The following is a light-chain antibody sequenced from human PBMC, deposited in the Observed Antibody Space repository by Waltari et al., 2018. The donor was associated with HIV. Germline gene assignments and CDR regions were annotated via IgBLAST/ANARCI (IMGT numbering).Light chain of an antibody. V-gene: IGKV3D-15*01. CDR1: HSATNHLVWFQQSVTSN. J-gene: IGKJ1*01. Sequence: EIVITQPPATLSVSPGESVTLSCRASHSATNHLVWFQQSVTSNLAGYQQKPGQAPRLLIYAASTRVTGIPARFSGSGSGTEFTLTISSLQSEDFAVYYCQQYNDWPQTFGQGTKVEIK. CDR2: AAS. CDR3: QQYNDWPQT.